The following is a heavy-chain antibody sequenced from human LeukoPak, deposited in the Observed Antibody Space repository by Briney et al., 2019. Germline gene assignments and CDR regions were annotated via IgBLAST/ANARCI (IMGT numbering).Heavy chain of an antibody. Sequence: PGGSLRLSCAASGFTFSSYAMSWVRQAPGKGLEWVANIKQDGSEKYYVDSVKGRFTISRDNARNSLYLQMNSLRAEDTAVYYCARDRDYSPTWVLQHWGQGTLVTVSS. CDR1: GFTFSSYA. CDR3: ARDRDYSPTWVLQH. CDR2: IKQDGSEK. J-gene: IGHJ1*01. D-gene: IGHD2-15*01. V-gene: IGHV3-7*03.